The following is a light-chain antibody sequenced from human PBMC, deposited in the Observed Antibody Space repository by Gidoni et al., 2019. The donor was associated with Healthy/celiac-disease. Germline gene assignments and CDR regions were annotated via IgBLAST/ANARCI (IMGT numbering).Light chain of an antibody. J-gene: IGKJ1*01. Sequence: EIVMTQSPATLSVSPGESATLDCRASPSGSSNIACYQQKPGKAPRLLIYGASTRATGIPARFSGRGSGTEFTLTISSLQSEDFAVYYCQQYNNWPPWTFGQGTKVEIK. CDR2: GAS. CDR1: PSGSSN. CDR3: QQYNNWPPWT. V-gene: IGKV3D-15*01.